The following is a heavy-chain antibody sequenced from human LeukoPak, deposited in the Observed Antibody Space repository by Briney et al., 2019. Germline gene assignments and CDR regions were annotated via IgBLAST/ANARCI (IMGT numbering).Heavy chain of an antibody. V-gene: IGHV4-59*08. CDR2: IYYSGST. CDR3: ARMTTVTGLGY. J-gene: IGHJ4*02. Sequence: SETLSLTCTVSGGSISSYYWSWIRQPPGKGLEWIGYIYYSGSTNYNPSLKSRVTISVDTSKNQFSLKLSSVTAADTAVYYCARMTTVTGLGYWGQGTLVTVSS. CDR1: GGSISSYY. D-gene: IGHD4-17*01.